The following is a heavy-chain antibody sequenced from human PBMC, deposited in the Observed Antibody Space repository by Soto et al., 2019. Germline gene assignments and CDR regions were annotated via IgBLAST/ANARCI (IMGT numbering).Heavy chain of an antibody. CDR3: ATSYGSGSRAFDY. D-gene: IGHD3-10*01. V-gene: IGHV1-69*02. J-gene: IGHJ4*02. CDR1: GDTFSFYT. CDR2: IVPMLGMS. Sequence: QVQLVQSGAEVKKPGSSVKVSCKASGDTFSFYTINWVRQAPGLGLEWMGRIVPMLGMSNYALKFQGRVTMTADKSTSTAYMELGSPRSEDTAMYYCATSYGSGSRAFDYWGQGALVTVSS.